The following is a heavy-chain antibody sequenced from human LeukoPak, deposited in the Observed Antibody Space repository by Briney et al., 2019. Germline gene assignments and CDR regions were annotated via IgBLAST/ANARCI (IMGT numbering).Heavy chain of an antibody. J-gene: IGHJ4*02. V-gene: IGHV3-73*01. CDR1: GFTFSGSA. CDR2: IRSKANNYAT. D-gene: IGHD2-21*01. Sequence: PGGSLRLSCAASGFTFSGSAIHWVRQASGKGLEWVSRIRSKANNYATAYAASVKGRFTISRDDSENTAYLQMNSLKTEDTAVYYCTRRLLGRWYYDYWGQGTLVTVSS. CDR3: TRRLLGRWYYDY.